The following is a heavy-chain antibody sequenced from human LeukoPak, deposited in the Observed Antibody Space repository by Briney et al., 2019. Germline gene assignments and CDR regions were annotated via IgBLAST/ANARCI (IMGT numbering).Heavy chain of an antibody. J-gene: IGHJ6*03. Sequence: ASVKVSCKASGYTFTGYYMHWVRQAPGQGLEWMGWINPNSGGTNYAQKFQGRVTMTRDTPISTAYMELSRLRSDDTAVYYCAREPYCSGGSCGGYYYYYMDVWGKGTTVTVSS. CDR3: AREPYCSGGSCGGYYYYYMDV. V-gene: IGHV1-2*02. CDR2: INPNSGGT. CDR1: GYTFTGYY. D-gene: IGHD2-15*01.